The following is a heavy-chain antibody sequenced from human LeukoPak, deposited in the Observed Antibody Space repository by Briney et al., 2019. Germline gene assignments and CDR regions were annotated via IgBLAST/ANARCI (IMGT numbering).Heavy chain of an antibody. Sequence: SVKVSCKASGYTFTGYYMHWVRQAPGQGLEWMGWINPNSGGTNYAQKFQGRVTMTRDTSISTAYMELSRLRSDDTAVYYCARAAIVAERYYYYYGMDVWGQGTTATVSS. CDR3: ARAAIVAERYYYYYGMDV. J-gene: IGHJ6*02. V-gene: IGHV1-2*02. CDR2: INPNSGGT. D-gene: IGHD2-15*01. CDR1: GYTFTGYY.